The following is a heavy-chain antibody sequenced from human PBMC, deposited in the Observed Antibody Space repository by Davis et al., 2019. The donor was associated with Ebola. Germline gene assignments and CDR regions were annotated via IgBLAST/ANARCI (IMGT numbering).Heavy chain of an antibody. CDR1: GFSLSVSGMC. D-gene: IGHD2/OR15-2a*01. V-gene: IGHV2-70*01. Sequence: SGPTLVKPTQTLTLTCTFSGFSLSVSGMCVTWIRQPPGKALEWLALIDWDDDKSYNTSLKTRLTISKDTSKNQVVLTMTNMDPVDTATYYCARVKYEHRYYFDYWGQGTLVTVSS. CDR2: IDWDDDK. J-gene: IGHJ4*02. CDR3: ARVKYEHRYYFDY.